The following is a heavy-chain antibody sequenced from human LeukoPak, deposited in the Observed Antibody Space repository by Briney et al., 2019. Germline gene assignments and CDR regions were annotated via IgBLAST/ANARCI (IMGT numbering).Heavy chain of an antibody. CDR3: ARVGWEGGYFDY. Sequence: SETLSLTCAVYGGSFSGYYWSWIRQPPGKGLEWIGEINHSGSTNYNPSLKSRVTISVDTSKNQFSLKLSSVTAADTAVYYCARVGWEGGYFDYWGQGTLVTVSS. CDR2: INHSGST. J-gene: IGHJ4*02. CDR1: GGSFSGYY. V-gene: IGHV4-34*01. D-gene: IGHD6-19*01.